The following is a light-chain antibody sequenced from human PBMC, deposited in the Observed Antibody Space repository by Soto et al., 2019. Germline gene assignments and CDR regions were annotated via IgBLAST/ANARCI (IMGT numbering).Light chain of an antibody. V-gene: IGKV3-20*01. Sequence: EIVLTQSPATLSLSPGERATLSCRASQSVGSSLAWYQQKPGQAPRLLIYGASTRATGIPARFSGSGSGTEFTLTITRLEPEDFAVYYCHQYGISPPRTFGQGTKVDIK. CDR3: HQYGISPPRT. J-gene: IGKJ1*01. CDR2: GAS. CDR1: QSVGSS.